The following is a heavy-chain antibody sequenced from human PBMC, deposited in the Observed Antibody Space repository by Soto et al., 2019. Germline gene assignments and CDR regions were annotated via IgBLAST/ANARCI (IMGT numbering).Heavy chain of an antibody. J-gene: IGHJ6*03. V-gene: IGHV3-49*03. CDR2: IRSKAYGGTT. D-gene: IGHD3-3*01. CDR1: GFTFGDYA. Sequence: SLRLSCTASGFTFGDYAMSWFRQAPGKGLEWVGFIRSKAYGGTTEYAASVKGRFTISRDDSKSIAYLQMNSLKTEDTAVYYCTRDPRDGITIFGVVSNYYYYYMDVWGKGTTVTVSS. CDR3: TRDPRDGITIFGVVSNYYYYYMDV.